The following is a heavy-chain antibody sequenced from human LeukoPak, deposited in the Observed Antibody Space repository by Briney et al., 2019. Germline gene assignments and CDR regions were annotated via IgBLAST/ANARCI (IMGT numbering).Heavy chain of an antibody. J-gene: IGHJ4*02. Sequence: SVKVSCKASGGTFSSYAISWVRQAPGRGLEWMGRIIPILGIANYAQKFQGRVTITADKSTSTAYMELSSLRSEDTAVYYCARDIRLGYCSGGSCPTVNWGQGTLVTVSS. V-gene: IGHV1-69*04. D-gene: IGHD2-15*01. CDR2: IIPILGIA. CDR3: ARDIRLGYCSGGSCPTVN. CDR1: GGTFSSYA.